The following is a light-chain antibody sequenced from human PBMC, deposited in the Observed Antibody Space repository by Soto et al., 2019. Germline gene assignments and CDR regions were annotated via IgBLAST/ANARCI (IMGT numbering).Light chain of an antibody. CDR2: GAS. V-gene: IGKV3-20*01. CDR1: QSVSSNY. J-gene: IGKJ1*01. CDR3: QQYGSSPWT. Sequence: EIVLTQSPGTLSLSPGERATLSCRASQSVSSNYLAWFQQKPGQAPRLLMFGASSRATGIPDRFSVSGSGTDFSLIISRLEPEDFAAYYCQQYGSSPWTVGQGTKVDIK.